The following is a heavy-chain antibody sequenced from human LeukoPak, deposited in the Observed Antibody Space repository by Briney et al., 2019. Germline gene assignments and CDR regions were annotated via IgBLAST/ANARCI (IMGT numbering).Heavy chain of an antibody. CDR2: ISYDGSNK. D-gene: IGHD6-13*01. Sequence: PSETLSLTCTVSGGSISGYYWSWVRQAPGKGLEWVAVISYDGSNKYYADSVKGRFTISRDNPKNTLYLQMNSLRAEDTAVYYCARDIAAAGGEDAFDTWGQGTMVTVSS. CDR3: ARDIAAAGGEDAFDT. V-gene: IGHV3-30-3*01. CDR1: GGSISGYY. J-gene: IGHJ3*02.